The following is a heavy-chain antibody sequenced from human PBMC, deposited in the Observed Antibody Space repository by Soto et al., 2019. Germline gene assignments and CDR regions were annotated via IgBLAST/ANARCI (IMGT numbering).Heavy chain of an antibody. V-gene: IGHV4-39*01. D-gene: IGHD2-2*01. CDR3: VRYCSSTSCSELGAFDV. CDR2: IYYSGST. Sequence: PSETLPLTCTVSGGSISSSSYCWGWIRKPPGKGLEWIGSIYYSGSTYYNPSLKSRVTISVDTSKNQFSLQLNSVTPEDTAVYYCVRYCSSTSCSELGAFDVWGQGTMVTVSS. CDR1: GGSISSSSYC. J-gene: IGHJ3*01.